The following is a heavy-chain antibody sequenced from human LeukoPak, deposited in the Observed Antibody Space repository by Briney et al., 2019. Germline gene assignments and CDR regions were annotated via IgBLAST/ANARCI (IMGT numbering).Heavy chain of an antibody. D-gene: IGHD1-1*01. V-gene: IGHV3-7*01. Sequence: GGCLRLSCAPSVFTFTSNWMSWVRHAPGKGRGWVANIKQDGSEKYYVDSVKGRFTISRDNAKNSLYLQMNSLRAEDTAVYYCARDRTTGGYDYWGQGTLVTVSS. CDR2: IKQDGSEK. J-gene: IGHJ4*02. CDR1: VFTFTSNW. CDR3: ARDRTTGGYDY.